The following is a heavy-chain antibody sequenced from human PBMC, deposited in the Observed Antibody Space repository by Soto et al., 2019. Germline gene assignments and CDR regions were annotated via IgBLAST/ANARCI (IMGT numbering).Heavy chain of an antibody. J-gene: IGHJ5*02. Sequence: PSETLSLTCTVSGGSISSGDYYWSWIRQPPGKGLEWIGYIYYSGSTYYNPSLKSRVTISVDTSKNQFSLKLSSVTAADTAVYYCASRLPGNWFDPWGQGPMITVSS. CDR3: ASRLPGNWFDP. V-gene: IGHV4-30-4*01. CDR1: GGSISSGDYY. CDR2: IYYSGST.